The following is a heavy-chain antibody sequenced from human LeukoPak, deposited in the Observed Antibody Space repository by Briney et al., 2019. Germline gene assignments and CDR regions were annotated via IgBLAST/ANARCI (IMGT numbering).Heavy chain of an antibody. J-gene: IGHJ5*02. D-gene: IGHD1-7*01. Sequence: ASVKVSCKASAYTFSNYDINWARQATGQGLEWMGWMKPNSGNTGYAQKFQGRVTMTRDTSISTAYMELSSLTSEDTAVYYGATGIVGGTTVGPWGQGTLVTVSS. CDR3: ATGIVGGTTVGP. CDR1: AYTFSNYD. CDR2: MKPNSGNT. V-gene: IGHV1-8*02.